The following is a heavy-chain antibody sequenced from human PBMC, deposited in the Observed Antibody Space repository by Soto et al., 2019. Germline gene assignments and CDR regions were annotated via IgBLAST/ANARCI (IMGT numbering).Heavy chain of an antibody. Sequence: QIQLVQSAAEVKKPGASVKVSCKTSGYTFVSYGISWVRQAPGQGLEWMGWISPYNGNTNFAQRFRGRVTLTTDTSTDIVYMDLGSLKSDDTAVYYCARDQNFFDSSGYYDHCGQGTLITVSS. CDR2: ISPYNGNT. V-gene: IGHV1-18*04. CDR1: GYTFVSYG. D-gene: IGHD3-22*01. J-gene: IGHJ5*02. CDR3: ARDQNFFDSSGYYDH.